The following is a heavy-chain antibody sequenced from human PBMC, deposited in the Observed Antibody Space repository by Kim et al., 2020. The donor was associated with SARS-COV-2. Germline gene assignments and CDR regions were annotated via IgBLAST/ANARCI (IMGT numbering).Heavy chain of an antibody. D-gene: IGHD3-3*01. V-gene: IGHV4-31*03. J-gene: IGHJ6*02. Sequence: SETLSLTCTVSGGSISSGGYYWGWIRQHPGKGREWFGYIYYSGSTYYNPSLKSRVTISVDTSKNQFSLKLSSVTAADTAVYYCARANRTIFGVVKSMDVWGQGTTVTVSS. CDR3: ARANRTIFGVVKSMDV. CDR2: IYYSGST. CDR1: GGSISSGGYY.